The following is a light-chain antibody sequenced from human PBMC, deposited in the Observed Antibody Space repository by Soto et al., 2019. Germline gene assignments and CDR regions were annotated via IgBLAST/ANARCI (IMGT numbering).Light chain of an antibody. CDR3: EQYGNSPPVYN. CDR2: GTY. V-gene: IGKV3-20*01. CDR1: QSISSTY. Sequence: EIVLTQSPGTLSLSPGERATLSCRTSQSISSTYLAWYQQKPGKAPRLLIYGTYSRATGIPDRFSGSGSGRDFTLTISRLEPEDFAVYYCEQYGNSPPVYNFGQGTKVESK. J-gene: IGKJ2*01.